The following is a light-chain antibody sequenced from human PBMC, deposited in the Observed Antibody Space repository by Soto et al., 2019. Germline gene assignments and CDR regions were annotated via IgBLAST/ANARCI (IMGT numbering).Light chain of an antibody. CDR2: EVS. CDR3: SSFTSSNTGV. V-gene: IGLV2-18*02. CDR1: SSDVGSYNR. J-gene: IGLJ3*02. Sequence: QSALTQPPSVSGSPGQSVTISCTGTSSDVGSYNRVSWYQQPPGTAPKLMIYEVSNRPSGGPDRFFGSKSGNTASLTISGLQAEDEADYYCSSFTSSNTGVFGGGTKLTVL.